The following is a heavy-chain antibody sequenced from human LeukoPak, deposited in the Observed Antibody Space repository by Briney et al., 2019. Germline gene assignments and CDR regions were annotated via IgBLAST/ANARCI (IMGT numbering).Heavy chain of an antibody. V-gene: IGHV4-59*10. CDR1: GGSFSGYY. CDR2: IYTSGST. CDR3: ARANVLTGTDS. J-gene: IGHJ4*02. Sequence: SETLSLTCAVYGGSFSGYYWSWIRQPAGKGLEWIGRIYTSGSTNYSPSLKSRVTMSVDTSKNQFSLKLSSVTAADTAVYYCARANVLTGTDSWGQGTLVTVSS. D-gene: IGHD3-9*01.